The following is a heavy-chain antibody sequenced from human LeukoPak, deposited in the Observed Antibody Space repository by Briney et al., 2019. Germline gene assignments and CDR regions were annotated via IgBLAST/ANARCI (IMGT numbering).Heavy chain of an antibody. J-gene: IGHJ4*02. CDR3: ARDIVGATSSMSV. D-gene: IGHD1-26*01. V-gene: IGHV1-18*01. CDR1: GYTFTSYG. CDR2: ISAYNGNT. Sequence: ASVKLSCKASGYTFTSYGISWVREAPGQRLEWMGWISAYNGNTNYAQKLQGRVTMTTDTSTSTAYMELRSLRSDDTAVYYCARDIVGATSSMSVWGQGTLVTVSS.